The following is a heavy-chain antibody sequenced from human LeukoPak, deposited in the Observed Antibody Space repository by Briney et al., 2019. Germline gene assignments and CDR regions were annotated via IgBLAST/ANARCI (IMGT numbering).Heavy chain of an antibody. D-gene: IGHD1-26*01. J-gene: IGHJ4*02. CDR1: GYSISSGCY. Sequence: PSETLSLTCTVSGYSISSGCYWGWIRQPPGKGLEWIGNMYHSGSTYYNPSLRSRVTISVDTSKNQFSLKLSSVTAADTAVYYCAVRVGSSRSYYFDYWGQGTLVTVSS. V-gene: IGHV4-38-2*02. CDR3: AVRVGSSRSYYFDY. CDR2: MYHSGST.